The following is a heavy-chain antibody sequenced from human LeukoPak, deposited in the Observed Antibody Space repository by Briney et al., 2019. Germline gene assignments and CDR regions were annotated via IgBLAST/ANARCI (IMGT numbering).Heavy chain of an antibody. CDR1: GLTFSSFG. CDR3: ARAKRETSTRPWTSGMDV. Sequence: GGSLRLSCAASGLTFSSFGMHWVRQAPGKGLEWVAVISYDGSNKYYADSVKGRFTISREDAENSVYLQMNGLRPEDTAIYYCARAKRETSTRPWTSGMDVWGQGTRVTVSS. D-gene: IGHD3/OR15-3a*01. CDR2: ISYDGSNK. J-gene: IGHJ6*02. V-gene: IGHV3-30*03.